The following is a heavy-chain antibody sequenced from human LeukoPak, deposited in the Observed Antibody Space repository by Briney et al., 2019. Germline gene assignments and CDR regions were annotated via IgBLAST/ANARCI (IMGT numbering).Heavy chain of an antibody. CDR1: GGSISSGDYY. CDR3: ASLLGYCSGGSCFFDY. D-gene: IGHD2-15*01. V-gene: IGHV4-30-4*01. Sequence: SETLSLTCTVSGGSISSGDYYWSWLRQPPGKGLEWIGYLYYSGSTYYNPSLKSRVTISVDTSKNQFSLKLSSVTAADTAVYYCASLLGYCSGGSCFFDYWGQGTLVTVSS. J-gene: IGHJ4*02. CDR2: LYYSGST.